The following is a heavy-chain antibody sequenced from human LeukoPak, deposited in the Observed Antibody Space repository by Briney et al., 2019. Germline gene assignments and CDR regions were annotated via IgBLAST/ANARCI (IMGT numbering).Heavy chain of an antibody. D-gene: IGHD1-1*01. CDR3: ARGQWPACLQLDWFDP. CDR2: TSWNSGSI. V-gene: IGHV3-9*01. CDR1: GFTFEKYD. Sequence: GGSLRLSCVASGFTFEKYDIHWVRQAPGMGLEWVSGTSWNSGSIGYADSVEGRFTISRDNAKNSLYLQMNSLTAEDTAFYYCARGQWPACLQLDWFDPWGEGTLGSVSS. J-gene: IGHJ5*02.